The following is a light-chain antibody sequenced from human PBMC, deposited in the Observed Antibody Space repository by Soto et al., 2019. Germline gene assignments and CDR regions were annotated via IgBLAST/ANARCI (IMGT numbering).Light chain of an antibody. CDR2: EVT. V-gene: IGLV2-8*01. Sequence: QSALTQPASVSGSPGQSITISCSGTSSDIGSYNHVAWYQQFPGKSPKLMIYEVTKRPSGVPDRFSGSKSGNTASLTVSGLQAEDEADYYCSSYAGSNNYVVFGGGTKLTVL. CDR3: SSYAGSNNYVV. J-gene: IGLJ2*01. CDR1: SSDIGSYNH.